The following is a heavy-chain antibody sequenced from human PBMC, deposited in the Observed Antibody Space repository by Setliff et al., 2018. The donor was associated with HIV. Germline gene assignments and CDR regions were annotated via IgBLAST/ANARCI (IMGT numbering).Heavy chain of an antibody. D-gene: IGHD3-3*01. V-gene: IGHV4-31*03. CDR1: GGSISSGGYY. Sequence: SETLSLTCTVSGGSISSGGYYWSWIRQHPGKGLEWIGFIYYSGSTYHNPSLKNRVTISIDMSNNHFSLKLPSVTAADTAIYYCARSKTFYDFWGGYYTHGAFKIWGLGTMVT. J-gene: IGHJ3*02. CDR3: ARSKTFYDFWGGYYTHGAFKI. CDR2: IYYSGST.